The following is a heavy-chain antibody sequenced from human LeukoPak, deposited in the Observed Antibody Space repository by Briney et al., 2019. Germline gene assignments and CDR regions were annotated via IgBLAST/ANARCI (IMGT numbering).Heavy chain of an antibody. Sequence: KPSETLSLTCTVSGGSISSYYWSWIRQPPGKGLEWIGYIYYSGSTNYNPSLKSRVTISVDTSKNPFSLKLSSVTAADTAVSYCAKATGAAGNRVIFDYWGQGTLVTVSS. V-gene: IGHV4-59*01. J-gene: IGHJ4*02. CDR3: AKATGAAGNRVIFDY. CDR1: GGSISSYY. CDR2: IYYSGST. D-gene: IGHD6-13*01.